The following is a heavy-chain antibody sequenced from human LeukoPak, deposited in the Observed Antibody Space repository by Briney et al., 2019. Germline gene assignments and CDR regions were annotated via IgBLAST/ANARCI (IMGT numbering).Heavy chain of an antibody. CDR2: VYYSGST. Sequence: SETLSLTCTVWGVSIGIYSWTWMRQPPGKGLEWIGYVYYSGSTNYNASLKSRLTIAVDTAKNQFSLKLNSLSAAHAALYFCARSRLVIMWGGYMVVWGKGTTVTVSS. CDR1: GVSIGIYS. J-gene: IGHJ6*04. D-gene: IGHD3-16*01. CDR3: ARSRLVIMWGGYMVV. V-gene: IGHV4-59*08.